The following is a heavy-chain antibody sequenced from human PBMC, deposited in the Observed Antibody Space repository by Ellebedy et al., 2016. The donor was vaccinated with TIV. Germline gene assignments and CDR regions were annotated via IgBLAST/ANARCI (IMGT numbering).Heavy chain of an antibody. CDR3: ARGGVVTARVTWFDY. D-gene: IGHD2-21*02. Sequence: AASVKVSCKASGYTFTGYYMHWVRQAPGQGLEWMGWINPNSGGTNYAQKFQGWVTMTRDTSISTAYMELSRLRSDDTAVYYCARGGVVTARVTWFDYWGQGTLVTVSS. J-gene: IGHJ4*02. V-gene: IGHV1-2*04. CDR1: GYTFTGYY. CDR2: INPNSGGT.